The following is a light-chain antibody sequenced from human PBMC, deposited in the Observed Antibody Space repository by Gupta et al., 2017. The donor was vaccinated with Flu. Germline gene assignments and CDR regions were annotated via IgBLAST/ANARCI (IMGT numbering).Light chain of an antibody. Sequence: TLLCSREQRATLSCRASQCVNSNLAWYQQKPGQAPRLLIHCASTRATRIPSRFSGSGSGTEFTLTISSRQSEDFAVYCCQQENFCPLTVGRGTKVDIK. J-gene: IGKJ4*01. CDR1: QCVNSN. CDR2: CAS. V-gene: IGKV3-15*01. CDR3: QQENFCPLT.